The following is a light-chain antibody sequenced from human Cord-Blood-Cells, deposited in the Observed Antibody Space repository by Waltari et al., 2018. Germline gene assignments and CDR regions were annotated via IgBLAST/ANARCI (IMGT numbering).Light chain of an antibody. V-gene: IGLV3-19*01. CDR3: NSRDSSGNHVV. CDR1: SLRSYY. CDR2: GKN. J-gene: IGLJ2*01. Sequence: SSELTQDPAVSVALGQTVRITCQGDSLRSYYASWYQQKPGQAPVLVIYGKNNRPSGIPDRFSGSSSGNTAYLTITGAQAEDEADYCCNSRDSSGNHVVFGGGTKLTVL.